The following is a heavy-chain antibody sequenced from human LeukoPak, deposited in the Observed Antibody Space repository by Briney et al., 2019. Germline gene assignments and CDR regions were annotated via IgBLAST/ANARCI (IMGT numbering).Heavy chain of an antibody. CDR2: FDPEDGET. Sequence: GASVKVSCKVSGYTLTELSMHWVRQAPGKGLEWMGGFDPEDGETIYAQKFQGRVTMTEDTSTDTAYMELSSLRSEDTAVYYCATVRPYGSGSHFGFDYWGQGTLVTVSS. CDR3: ATVRPYGSGSHFGFDY. CDR1: GYTLTELS. D-gene: IGHD3-10*01. V-gene: IGHV1-24*01. J-gene: IGHJ4*02.